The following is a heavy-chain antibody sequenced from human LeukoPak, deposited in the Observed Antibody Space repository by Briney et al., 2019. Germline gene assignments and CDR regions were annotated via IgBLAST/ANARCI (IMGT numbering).Heavy chain of an antibody. Sequence: GGSLRHSCAASGFTFSSYGMHWVRQAPGKGLEWVAVIWYDGSIKYYADSVKGRFSISRDNSKNTLYLQMHSLRVEDTAVYYCARDEGDSYGTYWYFDLWGRGTLFTVSS. D-gene: IGHD5-18*01. V-gene: IGHV3-33*01. CDR2: IWYDGSIK. J-gene: IGHJ2*01. CDR1: GFTFSSYG. CDR3: ARDEGDSYGTYWYFDL.